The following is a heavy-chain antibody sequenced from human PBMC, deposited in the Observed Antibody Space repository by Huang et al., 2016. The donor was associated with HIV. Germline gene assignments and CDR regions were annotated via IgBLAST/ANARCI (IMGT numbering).Heavy chain of an antibody. Sequence: EVQLLESGGGLVQPGGSLRLSCAAPGFTFSSYAMSWVRQAPGKGLEWVSGISGSGGSTYYADSVKGRFTISRDNSKNTLYLQMNSLRAEDTAVYYCAKAVVPYWNFDYWGQGTLVTVPS. J-gene: IGHJ4*02. CDR3: AKAVVPYWNFDY. D-gene: IGHD2-15*01. CDR2: ISGSGGST. CDR1: GFTFSSYA. V-gene: IGHV3-23*01.